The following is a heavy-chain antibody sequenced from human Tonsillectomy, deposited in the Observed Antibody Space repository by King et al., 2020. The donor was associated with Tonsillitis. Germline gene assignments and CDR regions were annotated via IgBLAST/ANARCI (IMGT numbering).Heavy chain of an antibody. D-gene: IGHD6-6*01. CDR3: ARYTSSSFXXX. CDR1: GGSISSGNYY. Sequence: VQLQESGPGLVKPSQTLSLTCTVSGGSISSGNYYWSWIRQPAGKGLEWIGRIYTSGSTNYNPSLKSRVTMSVDTSKNQFSLKLSSVTAADTAVYYCARYTSSSFXXXXXQGTLVTVSS. CDR2: IYTSGST. J-gene: IGHJ4*02. V-gene: IGHV4-61*02.